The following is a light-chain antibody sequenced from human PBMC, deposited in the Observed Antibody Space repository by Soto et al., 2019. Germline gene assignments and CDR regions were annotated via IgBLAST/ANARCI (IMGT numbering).Light chain of an antibody. CDR1: QGINSW. CDR2: LAS. CDR3: QQANSFPLT. Sequence: DIQMTQSPSSVSASVGDRVTITCRASQGINSWLAWYQQKPGKAPKLLIYLASALQSGVPSRFSGSGSGTDFSLTISNLQPEDFATYYCQQANSFPLTLGGGTKVEIK. J-gene: IGKJ4*01. V-gene: IGKV1-12*01.